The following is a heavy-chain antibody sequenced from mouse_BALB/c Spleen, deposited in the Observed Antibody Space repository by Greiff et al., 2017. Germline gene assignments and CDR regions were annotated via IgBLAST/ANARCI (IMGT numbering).Heavy chain of an antibody. J-gene: IGHJ4*01. CDR3: ARGGGYVGYAMDY. CDR2: ISDGGSYT. CDR1: GFTFSDYY. D-gene: IGHD3-1*01. Sequence: EVKVVESGGGLVKPGGSLKLSCAASGFTFSDYYMYWVRQTPEKRLEWVATISDGGSYTYYPESVKGRFTISRDNAKNNLYLQMSSLKSEDTAMYYCARGGGYVGYAMDYWGQGTSVTVSS. V-gene: IGHV5-4*02.